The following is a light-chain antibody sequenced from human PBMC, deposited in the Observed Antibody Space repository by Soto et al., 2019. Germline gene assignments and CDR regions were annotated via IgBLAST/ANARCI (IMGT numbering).Light chain of an antibody. CDR2: SAS. Sequence: EIVMTQSPATLSVSPGERATLSCRASQSVSNNLAWYQQKPGQAPRLLIYSASTRATGIPARFSGSASGTEFTPSISSLQSEDFAVYYCQQYNEWPLTFGGGTKVETK. CDR1: QSVSNN. CDR3: QQYNEWPLT. J-gene: IGKJ4*01. V-gene: IGKV3-15*01.